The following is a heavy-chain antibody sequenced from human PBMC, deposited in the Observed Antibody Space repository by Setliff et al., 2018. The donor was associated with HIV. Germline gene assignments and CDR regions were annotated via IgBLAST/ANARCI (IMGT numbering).Heavy chain of an antibody. CDR3: ARGGRSWFQNFHGAFDV. V-gene: IGHV4-38-2*01. D-gene: IGHD3-16*01. J-gene: IGHJ3*01. CDR2: FYQSGNI. Sequence: KTSETLSLTCAVSGYSISSDYFWGWIRQSPGKGLEWIGSFYQSGNIYYNPSLKSRVTISVDTSKNQLSLRLTSVTAADTAVYYCARGGRSWFQNFHGAFDVWGQGTMVTVSS. CDR1: GYSISSDYF.